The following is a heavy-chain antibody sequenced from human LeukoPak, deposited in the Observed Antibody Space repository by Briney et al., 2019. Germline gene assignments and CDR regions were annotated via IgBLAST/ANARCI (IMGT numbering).Heavy chain of an antibody. J-gene: IGHJ4*02. CDR2: INPNSGGT. D-gene: IGHD7-27*01. CDR1: GYTFTGYY. CDR3: TRDHNWGPDY. V-gene: IGHV1-2*02. Sequence: GASVKVSCKASGYTFTGYYMHWVRQAPGQGLEWMGWINPNSGGTNYAQNFQGRVTMTRDTSISTAYMEVSRLRSDDTGVYYCTRDHNWGPDYWGQGTLIIVSS.